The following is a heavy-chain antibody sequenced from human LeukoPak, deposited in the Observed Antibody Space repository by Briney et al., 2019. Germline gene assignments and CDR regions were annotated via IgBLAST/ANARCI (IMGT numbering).Heavy chain of an antibody. CDR3: ARDPLEGLDV. J-gene: IGHJ6*04. V-gene: IGHV3-7*03. CDR2: IKEDGSEK. Sequence: GGSLRLSCAASGFTFSRYWMCWVRQAPGKGLEWVANIKEDGSEKYYVDSVKGRFTISRDSAKNSLYLQMNSLRAEDTAVYYCARDPLEGLDVWGKGTTVTVSS. CDR1: GFTFSRYW. D-gene: IGHD1-1*01.